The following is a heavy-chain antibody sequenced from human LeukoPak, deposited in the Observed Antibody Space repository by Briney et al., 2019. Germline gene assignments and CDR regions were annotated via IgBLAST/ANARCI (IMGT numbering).Heavy chain of an antibody. D-gene: IGHD2-2*03. CDR1: GYTFTGYY. CDR3: ARTLGYCSSSSCYGGDYDAFDI. J-gene: IGHJ3*02. CDR2: INPNSGGT. Sequence: ASVKVSFKASGYTFTGYYMHWVRQAPGQGLEWMGWINPNSGGTNYAQKFQGRVTMTRDTAISTAYMELSRLRSDDTAVYYCARTLGYCSSSSCYGGDYDAFDIWGQGTMVTVSS. V-gene: IGHV1-2*02.